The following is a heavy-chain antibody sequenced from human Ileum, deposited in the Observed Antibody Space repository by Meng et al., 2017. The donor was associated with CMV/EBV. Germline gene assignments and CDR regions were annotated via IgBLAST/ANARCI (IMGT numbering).Heavy chain of an antibody. Sequence: CGGGLGHVGGSLSFYCGVSVFRLRTFGMHWLRQAPGKGPEWVAFIYDGKDESYADPVKGRFTISTDNSKNTMYLQMNTLGPEDTAVYYCAKVGFGWYSIDYWGQGTLVTVSS. J-gene: IGHJ4*02. CDR3: AKVGFGWYSIDY. CDR2: IYDGKDE. V-gene: IGHV3-30*02. CDR1: VFRLRTFG. D-gene: IGHD6-19*01.